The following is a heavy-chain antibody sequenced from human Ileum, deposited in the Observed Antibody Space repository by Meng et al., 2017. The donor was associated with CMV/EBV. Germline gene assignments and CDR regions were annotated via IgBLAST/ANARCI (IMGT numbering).Heavy chain of an antibody. V-gene: IGHV3-21*01. CDR2: ISSSSSYI. J-gene: IGHJ4*02. CDR3: ARDSPTSCCVH. CDR1: GFTFSSYS. Sequence: GESLKISCAASGFTFSSYSMNWVRQAPGKGLEWVSSISSSSSYIYYADSVKGRFTISRDNAKNSLYLQMNSLRAEDTAVYYCARDSPTSCCVHWGQGTLVTVSS. D-gene: IGHD2-2*01.